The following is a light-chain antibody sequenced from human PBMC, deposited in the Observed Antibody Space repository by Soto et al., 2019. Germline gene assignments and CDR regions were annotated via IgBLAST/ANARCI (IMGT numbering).Light chain of an antibody. CDR3: QQRSHWPPRIT. CDR1: QSVSSY. J-gene: IGKJ5*01. CDR2: DAS. Sequence: EIVLTQSPATLSLSPGERATLSCRASQSVSSYLAWYQQKPGQAPRLLIYDASNRATGIPARFRGSGSGTYFTLTISSLEPEDFAVYYCQQRSHWPPRITFGQGTRLEMK. V-gene: IGKV3-11*01.